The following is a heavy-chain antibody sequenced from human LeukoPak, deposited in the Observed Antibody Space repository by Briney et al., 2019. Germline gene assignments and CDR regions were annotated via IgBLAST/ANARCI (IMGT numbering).Heavy chain of an antibody. CDR2: IIPIFGTA. CDR1: GGTFSSYA. D-gene: IGHD2-15*01. CDR3: ARERFVVVAATLDYYGMDV. J-gene: IGHJ6*02. Sequence: SVKVSCKASGGTFSSYAISWVRQAPGQGLEWMGGIIPIFGTANFAQKFQGRVTITADESTSTAYMELSSLRSEDTAVYYCARERFVVVAATLDYYGMDVWGQGTTVTVSS. V-gene: IGHV1-69*13.